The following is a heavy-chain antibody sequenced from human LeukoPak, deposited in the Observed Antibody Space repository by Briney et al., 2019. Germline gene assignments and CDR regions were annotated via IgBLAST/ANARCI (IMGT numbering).Heavy chain of an antibody. CDR2: ICANDGNT. CDR1: GFTFSSYA. CDR3: AKGSGSSCYSPCDY. J-gene: IGHJ4*02. D-gene: IGHD2-15*01. V-gene: IGHV3-23*01. Sequence: GGSLRLSCEASGFTFSSYAMHWVRQAPGKGLEWVSVICANDGNTYYADAVKGRFTISRDNSKDTLYLQMDSLRAEDTAVYYCAKGSGSSCYSPCDYWGQGILVTVSS.